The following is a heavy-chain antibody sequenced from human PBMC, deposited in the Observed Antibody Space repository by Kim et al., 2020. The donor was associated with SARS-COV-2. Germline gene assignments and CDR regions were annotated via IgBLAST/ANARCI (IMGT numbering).Heavy chain of an antibody. D-gene: IGHD5-18*01. J-gene: IGHJ6*03. CDR3: ARANYGYSYAPYYMDV. V-gene: IGHV4-59*01. Sequence: PSHKSRVTISRDTSKNQFSLKLISVTAADTAVYYCARANYGYSYAPYYMDVWGKGTTVGVSS.